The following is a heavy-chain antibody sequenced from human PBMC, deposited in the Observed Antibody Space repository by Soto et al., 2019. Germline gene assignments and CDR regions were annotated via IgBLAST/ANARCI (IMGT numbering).Heavy chain of an antibody. CDR1: GFTFSSYA. CDR2: ISYDGSNK. Sequence: GGSLRLSCAASGFTFSSYAMHWVRQAPGKGLEWVAVISYDGSNKYYADSVKGRFTISRDNSKNTLYLQMNSLRAEDTAVYYCARGHYYYDSSGYYSIYYWGQGPLVTVSS. J-gene: IGHJ4*02. D-gene: IGHD3-22*01. V-gene: IGHV3-30-3*01. CDR3: ARGHYYYDSSGYYSIYY.